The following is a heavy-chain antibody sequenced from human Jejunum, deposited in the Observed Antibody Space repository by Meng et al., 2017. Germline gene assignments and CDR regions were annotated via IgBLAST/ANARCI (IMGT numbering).Heavy chain of an antibody. Sequence: QVQLVQAGDEGKKPGASGKVSCKTSGDTFIGYYMHWVRQAPGQGLEWMGRINPDNGVTNSAQRFQGRVTMTRDTSITTAYMELNRLTSGDTAFYYCARGGRDDYNVPHYWGQGTLVTASS. CDR1: GDTFIGYY. J-gene: IGHJ4*02. D-gene: IGHD5-24*01. V-gene: IGHV1-2*06. CDR3: ARGGRDDYNVPHY. CDR2: INPDNGVT.